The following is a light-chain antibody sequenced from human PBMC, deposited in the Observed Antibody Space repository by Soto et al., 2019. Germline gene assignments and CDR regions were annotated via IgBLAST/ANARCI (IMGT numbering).Light chain of an antibody. CDR2: DAS. J-gene: IGKJ1*01. CDR1: QSVSSY. CDR3: QQRSNWWT. V-gene: IGKV3-11*01. Sequence: EIEVTQSPATLSLSPGERATLSCRTSQSVSSYLAWYQQKPGQAPRLLIYDASNRATGIPARFGGSGSGTDFTLTISSLETEDFAVYYCQQRSNWWTFGQGTKVEI.